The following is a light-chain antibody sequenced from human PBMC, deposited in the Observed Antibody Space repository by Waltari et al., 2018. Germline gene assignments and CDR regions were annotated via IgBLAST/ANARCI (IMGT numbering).Light chain of an antibody. CDR1: SSNIGAGYD. V-gene: IGLV1-40*01. CDR3: QSYDSSLSAV. J-gene: IGLJ3*02. CDR2: AYS. Sequence: QSVLTQPPSVSGAPGQRVTIPCTGSSSNIGAGYDVHWYQQLPGAAPKLHIYAYSNRPSGVPDRFYGSRSGTSASLAITGLQAEDEADYYCQSYDSSLSAVFGGGTKLTVL.